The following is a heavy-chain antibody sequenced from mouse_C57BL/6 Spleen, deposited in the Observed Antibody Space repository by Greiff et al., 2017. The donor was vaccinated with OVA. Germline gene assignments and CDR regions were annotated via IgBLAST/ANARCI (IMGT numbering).Heavy chain of an antibody. CDR2: INPNNGGT. D-gene: IGHD2-2*01. V-gene: IGHV1-26*01. CDR3: ARGSTMVTPYYAMDY. Sequence: EVQLQQSGPELVKPGASVKISCKASGYTFTDYYMNWVKQSHGKSLEWIGDINPNNGGTSYNQKFKGKATLTVDKSSSTAYMELRSLTSEDSAVYYCARGSTMVTPYYAMDYWGQGTSVTVSS. CDR1: GYTFTDYY. J-gene: IGHJ4*01.